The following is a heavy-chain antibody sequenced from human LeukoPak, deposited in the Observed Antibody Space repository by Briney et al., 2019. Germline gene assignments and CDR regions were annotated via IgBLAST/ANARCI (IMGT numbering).Heavy chain of an antibody. CDR1: GFTFSSYG. CDR2: ISYDGSNK. CDR3: AKDQSIVVVPAANYFDY. Sequence: GRSLRLSCAASGFTFSSYGMHWVRQAPGKGLEWVAVISYDGSNKYYADSVKGRFTISRDNSKNTLYLQMNSLRAEDTAVYYCAKDQSIVVVPAANYFDYWGQGTLVTVSS. J-gene: IGHJ4*02. D-gene: IGHD2-2*01. V-gene: IGHV3-30*18.